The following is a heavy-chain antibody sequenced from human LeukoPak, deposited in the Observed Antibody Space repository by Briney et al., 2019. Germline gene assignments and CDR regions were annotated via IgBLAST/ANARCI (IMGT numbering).Heavy chain of an antibody. V-gene: IGHV4-28*03. Sequence: SGTLSLTCAVSGYSISSSNWWGWIRQPPGKGLEWIGYIYYSGTTNYNPSLKSRVTISVDTSKNQFSLKLSSVTAADTAVYYCARGFRFSYYYYMDVWGKGTTVTVSS. J-gene: IGHJ6*03. CDR2: IYYSGTT. D-gene: IGHD3-3*01. CDR1: GYSISSSNW. CDR3: ARGFRFSYYYYMDV.